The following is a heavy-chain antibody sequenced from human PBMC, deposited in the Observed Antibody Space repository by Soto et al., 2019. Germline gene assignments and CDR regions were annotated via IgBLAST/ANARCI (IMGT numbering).Heavy chain of an antibody. CDR2: ISGSGGTT. D-gene: IGHD2-8*02. V-gene: IGHV3-23*01. CDR1: GFIFDTYA. CDR3: AKGRGRFKSGGQKTFHS. Sequence: GGSLRLSCVASGFIFDTYAMSWVRQAPGKGLEWVSAISGSGGTTYYADSVKGRLTISRDNSKNILYLQLKSLRVEDTAVYYCAKGRGRFKSGGQKTFHSWGPGTLRTFSS. J-gene: IGHJ4*02.